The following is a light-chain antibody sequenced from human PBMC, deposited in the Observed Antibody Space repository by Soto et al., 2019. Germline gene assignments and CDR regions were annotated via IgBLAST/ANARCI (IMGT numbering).Light chain of an antibody. V-gene: IGKV1-13*02. CDR1: QGISSD. Sequence: AIQLTQSPSSLSASVGDRVTITCRASQGISSDLAWYQQKPGKAPKLLIYDASSLESGVPSRFSGSGSGTDFTLTISSLQPEDFATYYCQQFNSYSLFTFGPGTKVDIK. J-gene: IGKJ3*01. CDR3: QQFNSYSLFT. CDR2: DAS.